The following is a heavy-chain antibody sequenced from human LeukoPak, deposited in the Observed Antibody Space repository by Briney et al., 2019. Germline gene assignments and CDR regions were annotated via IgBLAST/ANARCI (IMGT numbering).Heavy chain of an antibody. J-gene: IGHJ4*02. Sequence: SETLSLTCAVYGGSFSGYCWSWIRQPPGKGLEWIGEINHSGSTNYNPSLKSRVTISVDTSKNQFSLKLSSVTAADTAVYYCARARRYYFDYWGQGTLVTVSS. D-gene: IGHD1-14*01. CDR3: ARARRYYFDY. V-gene: IGHV4-34*01. CDR2: INHSGST. CDR1: GGSFSGYC.